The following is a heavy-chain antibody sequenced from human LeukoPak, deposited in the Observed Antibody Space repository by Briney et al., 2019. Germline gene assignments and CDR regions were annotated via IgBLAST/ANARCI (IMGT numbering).Heavy chain of an antibody. CDR1: GFTFSSYW. J-gene: IGHJ4*02. CDR2: IKQDGSEK. CDR3: ARLVWSGSYYFDY. Sequence: GGSLRLSCAASGFTFSSYWMGWVRQAPGKGLEWVANIKQDGSEKYYVDSVKGRFTISRDNAKNSLYLQMNSLRAEDTAVYYCARLVWSGSYYFDYWGQGTLVTVSS. V-gene: IGHV3-7*01. D-gene: IGHD1-26*01.